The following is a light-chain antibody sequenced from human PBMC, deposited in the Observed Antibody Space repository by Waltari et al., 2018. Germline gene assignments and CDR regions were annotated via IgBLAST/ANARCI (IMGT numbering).Light chain of an antibody. CDR1: KRISSY. J-gene: IGKJ5*01. CDR2: AAS. CDR3: QQSYSTSIT. V-gene: IGKV1-39*01. Sequence: DIQMTQSPSSLSASVGDIVTITCRASKRISSYLHWYQQKPGKAPKLLIYAASSLQSGVPSRFSGSGSGTDFTLTISSLQPEDFATYYCQQSYSTSITFGQGTRLEIK.